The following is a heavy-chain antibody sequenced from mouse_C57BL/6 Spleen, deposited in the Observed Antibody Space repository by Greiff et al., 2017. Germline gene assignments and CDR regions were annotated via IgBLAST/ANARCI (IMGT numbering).Heavy chain of an antibody. CDR2: IGPNSGGT. CDR3: ARNPDYYAMDY. V-gene: IGHV1-72*01. Sequence: QVQLQQPGAELVKPGASVKLSCKASGYTFTSYWMHWVKQGPGRGLEWIGRIGPNSGGTKYNEKFKSKATLTVDKPSSTAYMQLSRLTSEDSAVYYCARNPDYYAMDYWGQGTSVTVSS. CDR1: GYTFTSYW. J-gene: IGHJ4*01.